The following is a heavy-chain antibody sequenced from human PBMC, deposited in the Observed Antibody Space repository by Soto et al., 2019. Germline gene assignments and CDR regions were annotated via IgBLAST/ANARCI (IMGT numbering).Heavy chain of an antibody. CDR3: ARGRNSSSSPGDAFDI. Sequence: SETLSLICAVYGGYFSGYYWSWIRQHPGKGLEWIGEINHSGSTNYNPSLKSRVTISVDTSKNQFSLKLSSVTAADTAVYYCARGRNSSSSPGDAFDIWGQGTMVTVSS. CDR1: GGYFSGYY. CDR2: INHSGST. D-gene: IGHD6-6*01. V-gene: IGHV4-34*01. J-gene: IGHJ3*02.